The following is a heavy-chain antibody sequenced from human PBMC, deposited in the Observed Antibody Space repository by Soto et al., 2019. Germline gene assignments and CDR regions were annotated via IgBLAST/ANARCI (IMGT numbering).Heavy chain of an antibody. CDR3: ARGTGLEFDP. CDR2: IIPILGIA. D-gene: IGHD7-27*01. V-gene: IGHV1-69*02. CDR1: GGTFSSYT. J-gene: IGHJ5*02. Sequence: QVQLVQSGAEVQKPGSSVQVSCKASGGTFSSYTISWVRQAPGQGLEWMGRIIPILGIANYAQKFQGRVTITADKSTSTAYMELSSMRSEDTAVYYCARGTGLEFDPWGQGTLVTVSS.